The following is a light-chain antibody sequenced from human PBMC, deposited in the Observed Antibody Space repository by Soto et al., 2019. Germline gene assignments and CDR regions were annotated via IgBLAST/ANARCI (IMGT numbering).Light chain of an antibody. J-gene: IGLJ3*02. V-gene: IGLV2-14*01. Sequence: QSALTQPASVSGSPGQSITISCTGTSNDVGIYNYVSWYQQHPGKAPKLMIYEVTNRPSGVSDRFSGSKSDNTASLTISGLQAEDEPDYYCSSYTISSTWVFGGGNKLTVL. CDR2: EVT. CDR1: SNDVGIYNY. CDR3: SSYTISSTWV.